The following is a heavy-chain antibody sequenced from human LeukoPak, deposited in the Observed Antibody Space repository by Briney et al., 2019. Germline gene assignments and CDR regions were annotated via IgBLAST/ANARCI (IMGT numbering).Heavy chain of an antibody. V-gene: IGHV1-18*01. CDR3: ARSPFSSGWFPSPSDY. Sequence: ASVEVSCKASGYTFTSYGISWVRQAPGQGLEWMGWISAYNGNTNYAQKLQGRVTMTTDTSTSTAYMELRSLRSDDTAVYYCARSPFSSGWFPSPSDYWGQGTLVTVSS. D-gene: IGHD6-19*01. J-gene: IGHJ4*02. CDR2: ISAYNGNT. CDR1: GYTFTSYG.